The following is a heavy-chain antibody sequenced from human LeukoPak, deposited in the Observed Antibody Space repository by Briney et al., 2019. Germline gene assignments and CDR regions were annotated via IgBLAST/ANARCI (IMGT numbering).Heavy chain of an antibody. J-gene: IGHJ3*02. CDR2: INTDGSST. CDR1: GFTFSSYW. V-gene: IGHV3-74*01. CDR3: ARDKVVTAIPDAFDI. Sequence: GGSLRLSCAASGFTFSSYWMHWVRQAPGKGLVWVSRINTDGSSTSYADSVKGRFTVSRDNAKNSLYLQMNSLRAEDTAVYYCARDKVVTAIPDAFDIWGQGTMVTVSS. D-gene: IGHD2-21*02.